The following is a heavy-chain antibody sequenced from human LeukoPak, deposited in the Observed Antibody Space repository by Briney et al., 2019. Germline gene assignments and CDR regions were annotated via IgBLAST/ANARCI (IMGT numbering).Heavy chain of an antibody. CDR1: GFTFSSYG. J-gene: IGHJ5*02. D-gene: IGHD3-10*01. CDR2: ISYDGSNK. CDR3: AKDRDYGSGSYSWFDP. Sequence: GGSLRLSCAASGFTFSSYGMHWVRQAPGKGLEWVAVISYDGSNKYYADSVKGRFTISRDNSKNTLYLQMNSLRAEDTAVYYCAKDRDYGSGSYSWFDPWGQGTLVTVSS. V-gene: IGHV3-30*18.